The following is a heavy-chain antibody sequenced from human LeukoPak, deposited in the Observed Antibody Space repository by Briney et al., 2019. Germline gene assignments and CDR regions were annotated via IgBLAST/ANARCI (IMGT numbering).Heavy chain of an antibody. CDR1: GFTFSNYW. V-gene: IGHV3-74*01. CDR2: INSDGINT. J-gene: IGHJ5*02. Sequence: TGGSLRLSCAASGFTFSNYWMHWVRHAPGKGLVWVSRINSDGINTSYADSVKGRFTISRDNAKNTLTRQMNSQRAGDTAVYYFARAPVSPWGQGTLVPVPS. CDR3: ARAPVSP.